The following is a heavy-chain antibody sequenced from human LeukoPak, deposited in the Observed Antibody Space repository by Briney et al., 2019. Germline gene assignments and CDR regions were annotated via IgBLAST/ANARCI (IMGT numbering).Heavy chain of an antibody. CDR1: GFTFSSYA. V-gene: IGHV3-23*01. Sequence: PGGSLRLSCAASGFTFSSYAMSWVRQAPGKRLEWVSAISGSGGTTYYADSVKGRFTISRDNSKNTLYLEMNSLRAEDTAVYYCAKDLVVVPAASDYFDYWGQGTLVTVSS. CDR2: ISGSGGTT. D-gene: IGHD2-2*01. J-gene: IGHJ4*02. CDR3: AKDLVVVPAASDYFDY.